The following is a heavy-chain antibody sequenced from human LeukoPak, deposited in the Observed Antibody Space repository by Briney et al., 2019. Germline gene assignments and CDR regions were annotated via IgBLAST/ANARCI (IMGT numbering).Heavy chain of an antibody. Sequence: GGSLRLSCTASGFTFSSYAMNWVRQAPGKGLEWVSGIGAGGTFTYYADSVKGRFTISRDNSRNTLYLQMNSLRAEDTAVYYCAREHSSVSSESKGYDHWGQGTLVTVSS. J-gene: IGHJ4*02. CDR3: AREHSSVSSESKGYDH. D-gene: IGHD6-19*01. V-gene: IGHV3-23*01. CDR2: IGAGGTFT. CDR1: GFTFSSYA.